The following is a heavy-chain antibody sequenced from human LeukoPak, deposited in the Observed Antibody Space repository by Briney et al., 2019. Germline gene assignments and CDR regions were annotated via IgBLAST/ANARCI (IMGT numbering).Heavy chain of an antibody. CDR1: GGAINICDYY. V-gene: IGHV4-39*01. D-gene: IGHD6-25*01. Sequence: KPSETLSLTCTVSGGAINICDYYWGWVRQPPGKGLEGVGFMHYSGSTYYSPSLKSRVTISVDTSKNQFSLKVSSVTAADTAVYYCARRGTIDSGRPWNWGQGTLVTVSS. CDR2: MHYSGST. CDR3: ARRGTIDSGRPWN. J-gene: IGHJ4*02.